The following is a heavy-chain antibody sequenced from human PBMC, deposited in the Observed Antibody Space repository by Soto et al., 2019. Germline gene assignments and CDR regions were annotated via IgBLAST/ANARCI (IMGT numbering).Heavy chain of an antibody. Sequence: GGSLRLSCAASGFTFSSYWMHWVRQAPGKGLVWVSRINSDGSSTSYADSVKGRFTISRDNAKNTLYLQMNSLRAEDTAVYYCARATYCSGGSCLLRIYYYGMDVWGQGTTVTVSS. CDR2: INSDGSST. J-gene: IGHJ6*02. CDR1: GFTFSSYW. CDR3: ARATYCSGGSCLLRIYYYGMDV. D-gene: IGHD2-15*01. V-gene: IGHV3-74*01.